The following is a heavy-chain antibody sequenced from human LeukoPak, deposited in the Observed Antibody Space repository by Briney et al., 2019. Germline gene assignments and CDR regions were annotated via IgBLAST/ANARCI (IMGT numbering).Heavy chain of an antibody. D-gene: IGHD6-19*01. V-gene: IGHV1-2*02. CDR3: ARDLGSSGWSQLYNWFDP. Sequence: GASVKVSCKASGYTFTGYYMHWVRQAPGQGLEWMGWINPNSGGTNYAQKFQGRVTMTRDTSISTAYMELSRLRSDDTAMYYCARDLGSSGWSQLYNWFDPWGQGTLVTVSS. CDR1: GYTFTGYY. CDR2: INPNSGGT. J-gene: IGHJ5*02.